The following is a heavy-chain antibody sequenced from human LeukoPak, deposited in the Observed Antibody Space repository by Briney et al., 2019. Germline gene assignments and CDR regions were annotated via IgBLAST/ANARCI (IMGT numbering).Heavy chain of an antibody. Sequence: GGSLKLYCAASGFTLSRYSMNWVRQAPWKGLEWVSSISSSRSYIYYGDSVKGRFTISRDNAKNSLYLQINSLRAEDTAVYYCARGGNLYCSATSCYDFDYWGQGTLVTVSS. D-gene: IGHD2-2*01. CDR2: ISSSRSYI. CDR1: GFTLSRYS. V-gene: IGHV3-21*01. J-gene: IGHJ4*02. CDR3: ARGGNLYCSATSCYDFDY.